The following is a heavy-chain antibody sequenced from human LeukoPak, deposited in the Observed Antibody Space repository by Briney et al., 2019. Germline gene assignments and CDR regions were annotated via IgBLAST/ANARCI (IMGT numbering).Heavy chain of an antibody. Sequence: SQTLSLTCSVSGGSISSSGYYWSWIRQHPGKALEWIGYIYYSGSTYYNPSLKSRLTISLDTSKNQFPLKLNSVTAADTAVYYCARSVGSSTCYSSDYWGHGTLVTVSS. CDR2: IYYSGST. V-gene: IGHV4-31*03. CDR1: GGSISSSGYY. CDR3: ARSVGSSTCYSSDY. J-gene: IGHJ4*01. D-gene: IGHD6-13*01.